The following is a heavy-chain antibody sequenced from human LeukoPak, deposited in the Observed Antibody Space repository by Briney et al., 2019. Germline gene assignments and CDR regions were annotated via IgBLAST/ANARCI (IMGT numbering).Heavy chain of an antibody. CDR3: ARAGGGSYYYFDY. CDR1: TFTFSDYG. D-gene: IGHD1-26*01. J-gene: IGHJ4*02. V-gene: IGHV3-30*02. Sequence: GGSLRLSCVGSTFTFSDYGMHWVRQAPGKGLEWVAFIRNDGGKTYYADSAKGRFTISRDNSRHTLYLQMNSLRAEDTAVYYCARAGGGSYYYFDYWGQGTLVTVSS. CDR2: IRNDGGKT.